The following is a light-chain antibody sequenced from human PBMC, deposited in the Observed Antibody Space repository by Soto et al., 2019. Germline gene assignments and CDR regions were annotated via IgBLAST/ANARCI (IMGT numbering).Light chain of an antibody. CDR3: SSYTRSSTYV. J-gene: IGLJ1*01. V-gene: IGLV2-14*01. Sequence: QSVLTQPASVSGSPGQSIALSCTGTTSDVGGYHFVSWYQQHPGKAPKLMIYEVTNRPSGVSDRFSGSKSGNTASLTISGLQAEDEADYYCSSYTRSSTYVFGTGTKVTVL. CDR1: TSDVGGYHF. CDR2: EVT.